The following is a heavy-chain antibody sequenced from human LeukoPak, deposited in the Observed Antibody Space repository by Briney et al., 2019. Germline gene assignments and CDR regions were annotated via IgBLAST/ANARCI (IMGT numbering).Heavy chain of an antibody. D-gene: IGHD4-17*01. J-gene: IGHJ4*02. CDR1: GGSISSYY. CDR3: ASLGLTYGDYYFDY. Sequence: PSETLSLTCTVSGGSISSYYWSWIRQPPGKGLEWIGYIYYSGSTNYNPSLKSRVTISVDTSKNQFSLKLSSVTAADTAVYYCASLGLTYGDYYFDYWGQGTLVTVSS. CDR2: IYYSGST. V-gene: IGHV4-59*08.